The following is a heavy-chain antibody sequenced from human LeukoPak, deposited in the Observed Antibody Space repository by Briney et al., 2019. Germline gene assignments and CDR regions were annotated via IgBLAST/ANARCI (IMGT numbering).Heavy chain of an antibody. CDR2: MNPNSGNT. J-gene: IGHJ3*02. CDR1: GYTFTNYD. CDR3: ARGALTYFGVVITHDAFDI. D-gene: IGHD3-3*01. V-gene: IGHV1-8*03. Sequence: GASVKVSCKTSGYTFTNYDINWVRQATGQGLEWMGWMNPNSGNTGYAQKFQGRVTITRNTSISTAYMELSSLRSEDTAVYYCARGALTYFGVVITHDAFDIWGQGTMVTVSS.